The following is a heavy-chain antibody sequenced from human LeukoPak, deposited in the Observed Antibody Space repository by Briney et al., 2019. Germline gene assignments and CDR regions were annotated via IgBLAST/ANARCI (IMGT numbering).Heavy chain of an antibody. D-gene: IGHD1-1*01. CDR3: ARLIRDWNDHFYP. Sequence: SETLSLTCTVSGGSFSSFSWSWIRQPAGKGLEWIGYIQVSGNTNYNPALKSRVSISLDTSKNQFSLHLSSVTAADTAVYYCARLIRDWNDHFYPWGQGTLVTVFS. V-gene: IGHV4-4*09. CDR1: GGSFSSFS. CDR2: IQVSGNT. J-gene: IGHJ5*02.